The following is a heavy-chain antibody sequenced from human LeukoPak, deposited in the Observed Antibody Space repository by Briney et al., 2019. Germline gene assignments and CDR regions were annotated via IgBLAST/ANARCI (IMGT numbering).Heavy chain of an antibody. V-gene: IGHV1-46*01. Sequence: GASVQVSCKPSGYTFTSYHMHWVRQAPGQGLEWVAIIKFTGDTTVYAQKFQGRVTVTRDTSTSTVYMDLSSLSSEDTAVYYCVREDAHTYYFDFWGPGTLVTVSS. CDR2: IKFTGDTT. CDR3: VREDAHTYYFDF. J-gene: IGHJ4*02. CDR1: GYTFTSYH. D-gene: IGHD2-2*01.